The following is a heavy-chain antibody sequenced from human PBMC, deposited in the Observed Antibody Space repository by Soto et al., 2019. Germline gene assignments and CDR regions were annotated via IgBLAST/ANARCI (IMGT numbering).Heavy chain of an antibody. CDR1: GGSISSGGYS. V-gene: IGHV4-30-2*01. J-gene: IGHJ5*01. Sequence: SETLSLTCAVSGGSISSGGYSWSWIRQPPGKGLEWIGEINHSGSTNYNPSLKSRVTISVDTSRNQFSLNLNSVTAADTAIYYCARHDHEKIAVAGIYWFDSWGQGTLVTVSS. CDR3: ARHDHEKIAVAGIYWFDS. D-gene: IGHD6-19*01. CDR2: INHSGST.